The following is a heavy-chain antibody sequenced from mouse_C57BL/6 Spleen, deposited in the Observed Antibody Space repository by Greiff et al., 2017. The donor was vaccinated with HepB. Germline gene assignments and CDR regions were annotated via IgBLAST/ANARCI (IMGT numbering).Heavy chain of an antibody. J-gene: IGHJ4*01. CDR3: APLLHYAMDY. D-gene: IGHD2-3*01. Sequence: VQLQQSGPELVKPGASVKISCKASGYAFSSSWMNWVKQRPGKGLEWIGRIYPGDGDTNYNGKFKGKATLTADKSSSTAYMQLSSLTSEDSAVYFCAPLLHYAMDYWGQGTSVTVSS. CDR1: GYAFSSSW. V-gene: IGHV1-82*01. CDR2: IYPGDGDT.